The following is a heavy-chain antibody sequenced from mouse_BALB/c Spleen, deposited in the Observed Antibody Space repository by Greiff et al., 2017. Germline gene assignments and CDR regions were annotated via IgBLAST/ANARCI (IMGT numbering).Heavy chain of an antibody. V-gene: IGHV3-2*02. CDR2: ISYSGST. D-gene: IGHD1-2*01. Sequence: EVKLVESGPGLVKPSQSLSLTCTVTGYSITSDYAWNWIRQFPGNKLEWMGYISYSGSTSYNPSLKSRISITRDTSKNQFFLQLNSVTTEDTATYYCAGLLRLPLFDYWGQGTTLTVSS. CDR3: AGLLRLPLFDY. J-gene: IGHJ2*01. CDR1: GYSITSDYA.